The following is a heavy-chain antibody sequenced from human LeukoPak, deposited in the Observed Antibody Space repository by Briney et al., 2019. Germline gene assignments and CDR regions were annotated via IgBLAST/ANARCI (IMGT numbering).Heavy chain of an antibody. CDR3: ARARWNDGSIDY. CDR2: INHSGST. Sequence: SETLSLTCAVYGESFSGYYWSWIRQPPGKGLEWIGEINHSGSTNYNPSLKSRVTISVDTSKNQFSLKLSSVTAADTAVYYCARARWNDGSIDYWGQGTLVTVSS. CDR1: GESFSGYY. D-gene: IGHD1-1*01. V-gene: IGHV4-34*01. J-gene: IGHJ4*02.